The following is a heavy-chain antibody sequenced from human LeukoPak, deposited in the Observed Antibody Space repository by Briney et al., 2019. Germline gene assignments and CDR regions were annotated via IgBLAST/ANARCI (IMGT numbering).Heavy chain of an antibody. V-gene: IGHV4-30-4*08. CDR2: IYYGGST. CDR1: GGSISSGGYY. CDR3: ARDDSSGYYPFI. J-gene: IGHJ4*02. Sequence: TLSLTCTVSGGSISSGGYYWSWIRQHPGKGLEWIGCIYYGGSTYYNSSLKSRVTISVDTSKNQFSLKLSSVTAADTAVYYCARDDSSGYYPFIWGQGTLVTVSS. D-gene: IGHD3-22*01.